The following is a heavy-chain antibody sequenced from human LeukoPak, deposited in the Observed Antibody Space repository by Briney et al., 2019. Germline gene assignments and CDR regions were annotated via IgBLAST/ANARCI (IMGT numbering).Heavy chain of an antibody. CDR1: GGTFSSYA. Sequence: SVEVSCKASGGTFSSYAISWVRQAPGQGLEWMGGVIPIFGTANYAQKLQGRVTITADESTSTAYMELSSLRSEDTAVYYCARGFGFGELRYYYYYMDVWGKGTTVTISS. CDR2: VIPIFGTA. J-gene: IGHJ6*03. V-gene: IGHV1-69*13. CDR3: ARGFGFGELRYYYYYMDV. D-gene: IGHD3-10*01.